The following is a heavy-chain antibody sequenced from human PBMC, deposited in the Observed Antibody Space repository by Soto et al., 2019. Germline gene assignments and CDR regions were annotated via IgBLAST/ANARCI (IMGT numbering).Heavy chain of an antibody. D-gene: IGHD3-22*01. CDR1: GFTFSSYG. J-gene: IGHJ5*02. CDR3: ARDWIRYDSSGYYLNWFDP. CDR2: IWYDGSNK. V-gene: IGHV3-33*01. Sequence: GGSLRLSCAASGFTFSSYGMHWVRQAPGKELEWVAVIWYDGSNKYYADSVKGRFTISRDNSKNTLYLQMNILRAEDTAVYYCARDWIRYDSSGYYLNWFDPWGQGTLVTVSS.